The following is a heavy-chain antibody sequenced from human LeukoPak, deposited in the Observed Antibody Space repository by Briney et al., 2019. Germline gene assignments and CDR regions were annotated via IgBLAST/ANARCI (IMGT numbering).Heavy chain of an antibody. CDR3: ARYINSGLDF. CDR1: GGSISSSGYY. Sequence: SETLSLTCTVSGGSISSSGYYWGWIRQPPGKGLEWIGSIYYSGSTYYNPSLKSRVTISVDTSKNQFSLKLSSVTAADTAVYYCARYINSGLDFWGQGTLVTVSS. V-gene: IGHV4-39*01. J-gene: IGHJ4*02. CDR2: IYYSGST. D-gene: IGHD6-19*01.